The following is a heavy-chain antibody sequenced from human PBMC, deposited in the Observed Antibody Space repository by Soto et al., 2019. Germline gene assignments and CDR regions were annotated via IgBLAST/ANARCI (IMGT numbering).Heavy chain of an antibody. CDR3: ARPPSGSYWGNFDY. CDR1: GYIFTNYW. Sequence: GESLKISCRGSGYIFTNYWIGWVRQMPGIGLEWMGIIYPADSETRYSPSFQGQVTFSADKSISTAYLQWNSLKASDTAIYYCARPPSGSYWGNFDYWGQGTLVTVSS. V-gene: IGHV5-51*01. CDR2: IYPADSET. D-gene: IGHD1-26*01. J-gene: IGHJ4*02.